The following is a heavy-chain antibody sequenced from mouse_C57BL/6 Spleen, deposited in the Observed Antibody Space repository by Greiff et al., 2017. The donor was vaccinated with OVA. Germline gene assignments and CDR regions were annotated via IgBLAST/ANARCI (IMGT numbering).Heavy chain of an antibody. V-gene: IGHV1-26*01. CDR1: GYTFTDYY. D-gene: IGHD2-3*01. CDR2: INPNNGGT. J-gene: IGHJ2*01. Sequence: VQLQQSGPELVKPGASVKISCKASGYTFTDYYMNWVEQSHGKSLEWIGDINPNNGGTSYNQKFKGKATLTVDKSSSTAYMELRSLTSEDSAVYYCARSVYDGYYFDYWGQGTTLTVSS. CDR3: ARSVYDGYYFDY.